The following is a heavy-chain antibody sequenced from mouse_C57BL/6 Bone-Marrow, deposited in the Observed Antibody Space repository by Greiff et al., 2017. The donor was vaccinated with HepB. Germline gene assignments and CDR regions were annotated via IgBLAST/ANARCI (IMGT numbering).Heavy chain of an antibody. D-gene: IGHD4-1*01. CDR2: ISSGGRYT. CDR1: AFTFSSSG. CDR3: ARHRLGAWFAY. Sequence: EVRLMESGGDLVKPGGSLKLSCAASAFTFSSSGLSWVRQTPDKRLGWVATISSGGRYTYYPDSVKGRFTISRDNAKNTLYLQMSSLKSEDTAMYYCARHRLGAWFAYWVRGTLVTVSA. V-gene: IGHV5-6*01. J-gene: IGHJ3*01.